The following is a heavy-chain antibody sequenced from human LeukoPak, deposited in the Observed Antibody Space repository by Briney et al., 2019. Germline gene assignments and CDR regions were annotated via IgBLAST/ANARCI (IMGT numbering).Heavy chain of an antibody. V-gene: IGHV5-51*01. D-gene: IGHD2-2*01. J-gene: IGHJ4*02. Sequence: GESLKISCKGSGYSFTSYWIGWVRQMPGKGLEWMGIIYPGDSDTRYSPSFQGQVTISADKSISTAYLQWSSLKASDTAMYYCARQYCSSTSYYYFDYWGQGTLVTVSS. CDR3: ARQYCSSTSYYYFDY. CDR1: GYSFTSYW. CDR2: IYPGDSDT.